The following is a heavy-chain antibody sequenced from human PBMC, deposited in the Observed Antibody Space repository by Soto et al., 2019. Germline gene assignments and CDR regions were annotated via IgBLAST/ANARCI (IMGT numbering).Heavy chain of an antibody. Sequence: EVQLLESGGGLVQPGGSLRLSCAASGFTFSSYAMSWVRQAPGKGLEWVSAISGSGGSTYYADSVKGRFTISRDNYKNTLYLQMNSLRCADTDVYYCAKDVVDWSTSFDYWGQGTLVTVSS. CDR3: AKDVVDWSTSFDY. J-gene: IGHJ4*02. V-gene: IGHV3-23*01. CDR1: GFTFSSYA. CDR2: ISGSGGST. D-gene: IGHD3-3*01.